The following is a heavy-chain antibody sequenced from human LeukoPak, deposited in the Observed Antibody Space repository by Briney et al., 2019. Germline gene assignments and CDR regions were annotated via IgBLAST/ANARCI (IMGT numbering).Heavy chain of an antibody. V-gene: IGHV4-4*02. CDR1: GGSITTTNY. CDR3: SRESGPFCPFGH. J-gene: IGHJ4*02. Sequence: SETLSLTCGVSGGSITTTNYWSWVRQPPGGGLEWIGEISLAGRTRYNPSLQSRVHISIDESKDHLYLNLASVTAADTAVYYCSRESGPFCPFGHWGQGTLVAVTS. CDR2: ISLAGRT. D-gene: IGHD1-26*01.